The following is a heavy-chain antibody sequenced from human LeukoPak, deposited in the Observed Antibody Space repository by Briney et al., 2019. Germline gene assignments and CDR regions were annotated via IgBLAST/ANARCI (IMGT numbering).Heavy chain of an antibody. CDR3: ARAVTTVTLYAWFDH. CDR2: IYYSGST. J-gene: IGHJ5*02. CDR1: GGSLSSYY. D-gene: IGHD4-17*01. Sequence: SETLSLTCTVSGGSLSSYYWSWVRQPPGKGLEWIGYIYYSGSTNYNPSLTSRVTISVDTSKNQFSLKLSSVTAADTAVYYCARAVTTVTLYAWFDHWGQGTLVTVSS. V-gene: IGHV4-59*01.